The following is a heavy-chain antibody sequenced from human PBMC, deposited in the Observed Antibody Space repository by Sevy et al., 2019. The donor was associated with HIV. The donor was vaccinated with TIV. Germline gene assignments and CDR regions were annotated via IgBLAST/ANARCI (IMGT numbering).Heavy chain of an antibody. D-gene: IGHD3-3*01. CDR2: INPSGGST. CDR1: GYTFTSYY. J-gene: IGHJ3*02. Sequence: ASVKVSCKASGYTFTSYYMHWVRQAPGQGLEWMGIINPSGGSTSYAQKFQGRVTMTRDTSTSTVYMELSSLRSEDTAVYYCARGTNGITIFGVVMSAFDIWGQGTMVTVSS. V-gene: IGHV1-46*03. CDR3: ARGTNGITIFGVVMSAFDI.